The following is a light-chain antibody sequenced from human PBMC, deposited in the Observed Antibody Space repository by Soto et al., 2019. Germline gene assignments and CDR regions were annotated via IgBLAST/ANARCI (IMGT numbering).Light chain of an antibody. V-gene: IGKV1-5*01. CDR1: RSINRW. CDR2: DAS. J-gene: IGKJ1*01. CDR3: QQYSAYWT. Sequence: DIQMTQSPSTLSASVGDRVTITCRASRSINRWLAWYQQKPGKAPKLIISDASNLENGVPSRFSGSGSGTEFTLTTSSLQSDDFATYYCQQYSAYWTFGQGTKVEIK.